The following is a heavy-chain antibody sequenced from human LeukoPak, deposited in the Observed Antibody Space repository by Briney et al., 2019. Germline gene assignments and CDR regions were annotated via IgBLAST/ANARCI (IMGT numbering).Heavy chain of an antibody. Sequence: PSETLSLTCTVSGGSISSYYWSWIRRPPGKGLEWIGYIYYSGSTKYNPSLKSRVTISVETSKNQFSLKLSSVTAADTAVYYCATASSGLDYWGQGTLVTVSS. CDR2: IYYSGST. CDR3: ATASSGLDY. D-gene: IGHD6-19*01. J-gene: IGHJ4*02. CDR1: GGSISSYY. V-gene: IGHV4-59*01.